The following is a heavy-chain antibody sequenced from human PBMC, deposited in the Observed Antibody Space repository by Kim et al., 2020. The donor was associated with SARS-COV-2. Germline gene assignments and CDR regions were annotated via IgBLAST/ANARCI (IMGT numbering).Heavy chain of an antibody. CDR2: INDSGVT. V-gene: IGHV4-34*01. D-gene: IGHD3-9*01. Sequence: SETLSLTCAVYGGSFSDYFWSWIRQSPEKGLEWIGEINDSGVTNYNPSLKSRVTMSVDTSWKHFSLNLRSVTAADTAVYFCAVGFDVLTGSLDRYYFDYWGQGELVTVSS. CDR1: GGSFSDYF. CDR3: AVGFDVLTGSLDRYYFDY. J-gene: IGHJ4*02.